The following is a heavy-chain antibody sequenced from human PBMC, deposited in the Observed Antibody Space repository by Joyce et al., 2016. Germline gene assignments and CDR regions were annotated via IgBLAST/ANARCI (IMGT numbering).Heavy chain of an antibody. CDR3: ARSTGGSYLFGMDV. J-gene: IGHJ6*02. V-gene: IGHV4-61*02. Sequence: QVQLQESGPGLVKPSQTLTLTCTVSGASATSGIFYWSWIRQPAGKGLEWIGRIYTTGSTNYKSSLKSRVTMALDTSKNQVSLKLNSVTAADTAVYYCARSTGGSYLFGMDVWGQGTTVTVSS. CDR2: IYTTGST. D-gene: IGHD1-26*01. CDR1: GASATSGIFY.